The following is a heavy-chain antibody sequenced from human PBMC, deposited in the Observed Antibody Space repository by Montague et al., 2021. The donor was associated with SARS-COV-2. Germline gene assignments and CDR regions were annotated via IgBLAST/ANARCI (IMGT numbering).Heavy chain of an antibody. J-gene: IGHJ4*02. CDR3: AGHALGYFDWLNEGYFDY. D-gene: IGHD3-9*01. Sequence: SETLSLTCTVSGGSISSYYWSWIRQPPGKGLEWIGYIYYSGSTNYNPSLKSRVTISIDTSKNQFSLKLSSVTAADTAVYYCAGHALGYFDWLNEGYFDYWGQGTLVTVSS. CDR1: GGSISSYY. CDR2: IYYSGST. V-gene: IGHV4-59*08.